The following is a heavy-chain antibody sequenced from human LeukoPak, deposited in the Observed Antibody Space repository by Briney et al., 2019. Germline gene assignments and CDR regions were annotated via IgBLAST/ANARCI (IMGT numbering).Heavy chain of an antibody. Sequence: PSETLSLTCTVSGGSISSGGYYWSWIRQPPGKGLEWIGYIYYGGSTNYNPSLKSRVTISVDTSKNQFSLKLSSVTAADTAVYYCARHVMAVAVTGGMDVWGQGTTVTVSS. CDR1: GGSISSGGYY. J-gene: IGHJ6*02. D-gene: IGHD6-19*01. V-gene: IGHV4-61*08. CDR3: ARHVMAVAVTGGMDV. CDR2: IYYGGST.